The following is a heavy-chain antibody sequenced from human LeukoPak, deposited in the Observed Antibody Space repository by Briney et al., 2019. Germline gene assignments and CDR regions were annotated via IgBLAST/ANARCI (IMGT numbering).Heavy chain of an antibody. D-gene: IGHD1-1*01. Sequence: GGSLRLSCAASGFTFSSYGMHWVRQAPGKGLEWVAVIRYDGSNKYYADSVKGRFTISRDNSKNTLYLQMNSLRAEDTAVYYCARDLVGTTKHYYYGMDVWGKGTTVTVSS. CDR2: IRYDGSNK. J-gene: IGHJ6*04. CDR1: GFTFSSYG. CDR3: ARDLVGTTKHYYYGMDV. V-gene: IGHV3-33*01.